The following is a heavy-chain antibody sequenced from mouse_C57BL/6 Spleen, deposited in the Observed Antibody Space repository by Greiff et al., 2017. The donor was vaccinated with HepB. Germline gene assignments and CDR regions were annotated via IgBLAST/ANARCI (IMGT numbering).Heavy chain of an antibody. J-gene: IGHJ3*01. Sequence: VQLQQSGPELVKPGASVKISCKASGYSFTDYNMNWVKQSNGKSLEWIGVINPNYGTTSYNQKFKGKATLTVDQSSSTAYMQLNSLASEDSAVYYCANNYYGSIYGGFAYWGQGTLVTVSA. D-gene: IGHD1-1*01. V-gene: IGHV1-39*01. CDR3: ANNYYGSIYGGFAY. CDR2: INPNYGTT. CDR1: GYSFTDYN.